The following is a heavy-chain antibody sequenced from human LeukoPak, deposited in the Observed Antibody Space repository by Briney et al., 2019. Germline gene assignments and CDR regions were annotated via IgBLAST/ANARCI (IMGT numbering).Heavy chain of an antibody. CDR1: GFTFSSYG. V-gene: IGHV3-30*18. CDR2: ISYDGSNK. Sequence: GGSPRLSCAASGFTFSSYGMHWVRQAPGKGLEWVAVISYDGSNKYYADSVKGRFTISRDNSKNTLYLQMNSLRAEDTAVYYCAKDQQGISGAFDIWGQGTMVTVSS. CDR3: AKDQQGISGAFDI. D-gene: IGHD6-13*01. J-gene: IGHJ3*02.